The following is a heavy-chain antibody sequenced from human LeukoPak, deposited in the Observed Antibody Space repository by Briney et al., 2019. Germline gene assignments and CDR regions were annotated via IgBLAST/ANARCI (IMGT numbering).Heavy chain of an antibody. CDR3: ARDKYCSDGNCDGGSKFDY. V-gene: IGHV3-7*01. Sequence: GGSLRLSCAASGFTFSNYWMSWVRQAPGKGLEWVASIKEDGSEKSYVDSVEGRFTISRDNAKSSVYLQMNSLRAEDTGVYYCARDKYCSDGNCDGGSKFDYWGQGTLVTVSS. CDR1: GFTFSNYW. J-gene: IGHJ4*02. CDR2: IKEDGSEK. D-gene: IGHD2-15*01.